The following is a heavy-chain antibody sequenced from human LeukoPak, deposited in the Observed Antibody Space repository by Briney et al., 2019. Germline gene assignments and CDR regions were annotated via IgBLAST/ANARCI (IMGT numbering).Heavy chain of an antibody. V-gene: IGHV3-7*01. CDR3: ARDNKGYCSGGSCYSGSK. CDR2: IKQDGSEK. Sequence: PGGSLRLSCAASGFTFSSYWMSWVRQAPGKGLEWVANIKQDGSEKYYVDSVKGRFTISRDNAKNSLYLQMNSLRAEDTAVYYCARDNKGYCSGGSCYSGSKWGQGTLVTVSS. D-gene: IGHD2-15*01. J-gene: IGHJ4*02. CDR1: GFTFSSYW.